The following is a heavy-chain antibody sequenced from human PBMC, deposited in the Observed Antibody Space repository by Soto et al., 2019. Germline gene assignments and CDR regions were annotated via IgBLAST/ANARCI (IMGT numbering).Heavy chain of an antibody. J-gene: IGHJ5*02. Sequence: ASVKVSCKASGYTFTSYAMHWVRQAPGQRLEWMGWINAGNGNTKYSQKFQGRVTITRDTSASTAYMELSSLRSEDTAVYYCARVRGGDERGYWFDPWGQGTLVTVSS. CDR1: GYTFTSYA. D-gene: IGHD2-21*02. CDR3: ARVRGGDERGYWFDP. V-gene: IGHV1-3*01. CDR2: INAGNGNT.